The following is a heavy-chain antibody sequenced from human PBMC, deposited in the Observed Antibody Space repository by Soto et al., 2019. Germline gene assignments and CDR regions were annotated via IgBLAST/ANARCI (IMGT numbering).Heavy chain of an antibody. J-gene: IGHJ6*02. CDR3: ASGYYDFWSGYYYDGMDV. CDR1: GFSFGSFA. CDR2: IDYSGSYT. D-gene: IGHD3-3*01. Sequence: GGSLRLSCAASGFSFGSFAMNWVRQPPGKGLEWVSSIDYSGSYTFYAASVRGRFSISRDNSQNMVHLEMNSLRADDTAVYYCASGYYDFWSGYYYDGMDVWGQGTTVTVSS. V-gene: IGHV3-23*01.